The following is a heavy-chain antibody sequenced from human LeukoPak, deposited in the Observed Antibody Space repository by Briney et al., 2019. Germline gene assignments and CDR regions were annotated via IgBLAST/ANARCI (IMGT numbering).Heavy chain of an antibody. CDR1: GFTFSTYA. J-gene: IGHJ4*02. V-gene: IGHV3-23*01. CDR2: ISGSSYST. CDR3: ARGPVVPVATYFFAY. D-gene: IGHD2-2*01. Sequence: GGSLRLSCSASGFTFSTYAMTWVRQAPGNGLEWGSAISGSSYSTYYSDSVKGRFTVSRDNSKNTLYLQMNSLRDEDTAVYYCARGPVVPVATYFFAYWGQGTLVTVSS.